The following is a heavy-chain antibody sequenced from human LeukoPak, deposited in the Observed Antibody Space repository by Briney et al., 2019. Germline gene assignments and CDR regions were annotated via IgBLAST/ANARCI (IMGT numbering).Heavy chain of an antibody. V-gene: IGHV1-18*01. Sequence: GASVNVSCKASGYTFTSYGISWVRQAPGQGLEWMGWISAYNGNTNYAQKLQGRVTMTTDTSTSTAYMELRSLRSDDTAVYYCARGGPQGKLGELPPGTLAGVRRDAFDIWGQGTMVTVSS. CDR2: ISAYNGNT. CDR3: ARGGPQGKLGELPPGTLAGVRRDAFDI. D-gene: IGHD1-26*01. CDR1: GYTFTSYG. J-gene: IGHJ3*02.